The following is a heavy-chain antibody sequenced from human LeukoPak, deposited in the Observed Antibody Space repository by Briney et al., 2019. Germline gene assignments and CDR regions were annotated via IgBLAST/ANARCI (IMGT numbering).Heavy chain of an antibody. CDR3: ARESSVGAHKAFDY. J-gene: IGHJ4*02. Sequence: PGGSLRLSCAASGFTFSSYWMHWVRQAPVKGLVWVSRINSDGSSTSYADSVKGRFTISRDNAKNTLYLQMNSLRAEDTAVYSCARESSVGAHKAFDYWGQGTLVTVSS. CDR2: INSDGSST. V-gene: IGHV3-74*01. D-gene: IGHD1-26*01. CDR1: GFTFSSYW.